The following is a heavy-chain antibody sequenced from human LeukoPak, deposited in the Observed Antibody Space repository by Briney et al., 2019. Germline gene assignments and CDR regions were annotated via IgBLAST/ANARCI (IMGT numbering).Heavy chain of an antibody. CDR2: ISYDGSKK. J-gene: IGHJ4*02. Sequence: GGSLRLSCAASGFTFSSYAMHWVRHAPGKGLEWVAVISYDGSKKYYADFVKGRFIISRDNSKNTLYLQMNSLRAEDTAVYYCAKGASLITFGGAKYYLDYWGQETLVTVSS. CDR1: GFTFSSYA. V-gene: IGHV3-30*04. D-gene: IGHD3-16*01. CDR3: AKGASLITFGGAKYYLDY.